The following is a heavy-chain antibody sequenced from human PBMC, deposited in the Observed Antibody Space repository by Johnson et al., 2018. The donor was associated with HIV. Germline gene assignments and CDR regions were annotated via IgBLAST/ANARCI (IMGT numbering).Heavy chain of an antibody. Sequence: VQLVESGGGLVQRGGSLTLSCAASGFTFSSHTMHWVRQAPGKGLEWVGHIKSKTDGGATDYPAPVKDRFTISRDDSKNTLYLQMNSLKTEDTAVYYCTTGDCGGGSCHAFDIWGQGTMVTVSS. V-gene: IGHV3-15*01. J-gene: IGHJ3*02. CDR3: TTGDCGGGSCHAFDI. CDR2: IKSKTDGGAT. D-gene: IGHD2-15*01. CDR1: GFTFSSHT.